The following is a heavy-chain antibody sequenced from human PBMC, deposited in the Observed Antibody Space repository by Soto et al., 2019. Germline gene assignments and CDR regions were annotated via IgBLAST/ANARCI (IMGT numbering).Heavy chain of an antibody. Sequence: PGGSLRLSCAASGFTFSSYAMSWVRQAPGKGLEWVSAISGSGGSTYYADSVKGRFTISRDNSKNTLYLQMNSLRAEDTAVYYCANSPLEVVVNNWFDPWGQGTLVTVSS. CDR2: ISGSGGST. CDR3: ANSPLEVVVNNWFDP. J-gene: IGHJ5*02. CDR1: GFTFSSYA. D-gene: IGHD2-15*01. V-gene: IGHV3-23*01.